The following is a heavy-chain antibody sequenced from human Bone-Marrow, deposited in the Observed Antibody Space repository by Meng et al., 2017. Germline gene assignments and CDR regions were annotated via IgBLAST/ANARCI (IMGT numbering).Heavy chain of an antibody. D-gene: IGHD5-24*01. J-gene: IGHJ4*02. CDR3: AREAGRDGYATPNFDH. CDR2: IYYSGTT. Sequence: QVQLQESGPGLVKPSQTLYLTCTVSGGSISSGGYSWSWIRQHPGKGLEWIGYIYYSGTTDYNPSLKSRVTISADTSKNQFSLKLSAVTAADTAVYYCAREAGRDGYATPNFDHWGQGTLVTVSS. CDR1: GGSISSGGYS. V-gene: IGHV4-31*03.